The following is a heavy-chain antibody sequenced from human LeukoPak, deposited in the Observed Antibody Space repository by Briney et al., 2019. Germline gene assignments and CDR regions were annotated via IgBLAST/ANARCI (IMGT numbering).Heavy chain of an antibody. CDR3: ARRSGSYYYYGMDV. D-gene: IGHD5-12*01. CDR2: ISAYNGNT. V-gene: IGHV1-18*01. J-gene: IGHJ6*02. Sequence: ASVKVSCKASGYTFTSYGISWVQQAPGQGLEWMRWISAYNGNTNYAQKLQGRVTMTTDTSTSTAYMELRSLRSDDTAVYYCARRSGSYYYYGMDVWGQGTTVTVSS. CDR1: GYTFTSYG.